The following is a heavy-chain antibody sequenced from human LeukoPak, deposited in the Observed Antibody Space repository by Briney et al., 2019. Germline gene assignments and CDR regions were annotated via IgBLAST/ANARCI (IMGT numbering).Heavy chain of an antibody. J-gene: IGHJ4*02. CDR3: VRAAPRDCSPASCSLFDT. V-gene: IGHV3-23*01. CDR2: IMIGGDGK. CDR1: GFTFNNYA. Sequence: PGGSLRLSCAGSGFTFNNYAMSWVRRAPRKGLEWVSTIMIGGDGKHYADSVKGRFTFSRDRSESTLYLQMNGLRADDTAVYYCVRAAPRDCSPASCSLFDTWGQGTLVTVSS. D-gene: IGHD2-2*01.